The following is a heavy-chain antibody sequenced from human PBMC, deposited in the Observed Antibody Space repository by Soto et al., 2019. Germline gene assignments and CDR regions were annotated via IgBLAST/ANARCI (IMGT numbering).Heavy chain of an antibody. V-gene: IGHV1-69*13. J-gene: IGHJ6*02. D-gene: IGHD2-21*01. CDR2: IIPIFGTA. Sequence: SVKVSCKASGGTFSSYAISWGRQAPGQGREWMGGIIPIFGTANYAQKFQGRVTITADESTSTAYMELSSLRSEDTAVYYCARATSAHTYYYGMDVWGQGTTVTVSS. CDR3: ARATSAHTYYYGMDV. CDR1: GGTFSSYA.